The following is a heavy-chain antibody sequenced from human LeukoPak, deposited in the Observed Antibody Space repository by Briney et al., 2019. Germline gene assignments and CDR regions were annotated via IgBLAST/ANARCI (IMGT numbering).Heavy chain of an antibody. CDR2: ISTGSTYT. Sequence: GGSPRLSCAASGFTFSDYFMSWIRQAPGKGLEWVSYISTGSTYTNYADSVKGRFTISRDNAKNSLYLQMNSLRAEDTAVYYCARAIALAAHFDYWGQGTLVTVSS. J-gene: IGHJ4*02. CDR3: ARAIALAAHFDY. CDR1: GFTFSDYF. V-gene: IGHV3-11*05. D-gene: IGHD6-19*01.